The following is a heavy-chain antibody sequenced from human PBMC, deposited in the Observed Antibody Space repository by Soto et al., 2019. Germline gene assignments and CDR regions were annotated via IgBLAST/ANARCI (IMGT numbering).Heavy chain of an antibody. CDR2: ISYDGSDK. CDR1: GFTFSSYA. V-gene: IGHV3-30*18. D-gene: IGHD3-16*02. CDR3: AKALGELSHEIYDY. Sequence: QVQLVESGGGVVQPGRSLRLSCAASGFTFSSYAMHWVRQAPGKGLEWVAVISYDGSDKYYADSVKGRFTISRDNSKNTLNLKMNSLRADDTAVYYCAKALGELSHEIYDYWGQGT. J-gene: IGHJ4*02.